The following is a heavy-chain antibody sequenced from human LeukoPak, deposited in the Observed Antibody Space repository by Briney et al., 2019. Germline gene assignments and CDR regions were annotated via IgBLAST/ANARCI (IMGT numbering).Heavy chain of an antibody. CDR2: ISSSSSYI. Sequence: GGSPTLSRGASGFTFSSYSMNWVRQAPGKGLEWVSSISSSSSYIYYADSVKGRFTISRDNAKSSLYLQMNSLRAEDTAVYYCARAHCSGGSCHRSFDYWGQGTLVTVSS. CDR3: ARAHCSGGSCHRSFDY. V-gene: IGHV3-21*01. J-gene: IGHJ4*02. D-gene: IGHD2-15*01. CDR1: GFTFSSYS.